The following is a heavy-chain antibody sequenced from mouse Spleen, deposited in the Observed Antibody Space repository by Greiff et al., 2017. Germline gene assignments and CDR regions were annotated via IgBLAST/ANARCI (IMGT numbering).Heavy chain of an antibody. V-gene: IGHV1-69*01. CDR3: ARMYIYAMDY. CDR2: IDPSDSYT. Sequence: QVQLQQSGAELVMPGASVKLSCKASGYTFTSYWMHWVKQRPGQGLEWIGEIDPSDSYTNYNQKFKGKATLTVDKSSSTAYMQLSSLTSEDSAVYYCARMYIYAMDYWGQGTSVTVSS. CDR1: GYTFTSYW. J-gene: IGHJ4*01.